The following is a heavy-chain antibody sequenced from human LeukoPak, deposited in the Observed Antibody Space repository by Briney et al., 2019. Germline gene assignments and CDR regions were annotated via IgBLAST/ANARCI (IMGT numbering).Heavy chain of an antibody. CDR3: AKEIRRGDSPLDS. Sequence: GGSLTLSCSASGFYFLDHPIHWVRQAPGKGPEWVSGIGNSLSKGYADSVRGRFTISRDNAGNSVYPQMKSLRPEDTALYYCAKEIRRGDSPLDSWGQGTLVTVSS. CDR2: IGNSLSK. CDR1: GFYFLDHP. V-gene: IGHV3-9*01. J-gene: IGHJ4*02.